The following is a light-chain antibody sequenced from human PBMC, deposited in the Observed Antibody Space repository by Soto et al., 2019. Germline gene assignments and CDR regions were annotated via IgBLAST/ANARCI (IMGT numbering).Light chain of an antibody. J-gene: IGKJ2*01. Sequence: DIVMTQSPATLSVSPGERATLSCRASQSVTSNLAWYQQKPGRAPRLLIYGASTRATGIPARFSGSGSGTEFTLTTSNLQSEDFALYYCQHYFNCPYTFGQGSKVDXK. CDR1: QSVTSN. CDR3: QHYFNCPYT. V-gene: IGKV3-15*01. CDR2: GAS.